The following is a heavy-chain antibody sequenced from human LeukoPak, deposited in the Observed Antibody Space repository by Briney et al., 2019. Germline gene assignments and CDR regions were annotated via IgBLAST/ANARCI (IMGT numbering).Heavy chain of an antibody. CDR3: ARGPYSYNSSGAFDI. J-gene: IGHJ3*02. V-gene: IGHV4-34*01. CDR2: INHSGST. Sequence: SETLSLTCAVYGGSFSGYYWSWIRQPPGKGLEWIGEINHSGSTNYNPSLKSRVTISVDTSKNQFSLKLSSVTAADTAVYFCARGPYSYNSSGAFDIWGQGTMVTVSS. D-gene: IGHD3-22*01. CDR1: GGSFSGYY.